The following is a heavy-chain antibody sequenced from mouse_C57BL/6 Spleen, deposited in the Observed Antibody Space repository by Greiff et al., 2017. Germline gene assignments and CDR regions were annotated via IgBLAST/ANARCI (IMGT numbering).Heavy chain of an antibody. CDR2: IYPGDGDT. CDR1: GYAFSSSW. CDR3: AREDSSGSWFAY. Sequence: VQLQQSGPELVKPGASVKISCKASGYAFSSSWMNWVKQRPGKGLGWLGRIYPGDGDTNYNGKFKGKATLPADQSSSTAYMQLSSLTSEDSAVYFCAREDSSGSWFAYWGQGTLVTVSA. D-gene: IGHD3-2*02. V-gene: IGHV1-82*01. J-gene: IGHJ3*01.